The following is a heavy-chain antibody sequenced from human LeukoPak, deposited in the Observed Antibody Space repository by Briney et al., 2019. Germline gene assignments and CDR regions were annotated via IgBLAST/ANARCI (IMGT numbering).Heavy chain of an antibody. CDR3: ARAGLRTRDAFDI. Sequence: GGSLRLSCAASGFTFSSYSMNWVRQAPGKGLEWVSSISSSSSYIYYADSVKGRFTISRDNAKNSLYLQMNSLRAEDTAVYYCARAGLRTRDAFDIWGQGTMVTVSS. V-gene: IGHV3-21*01. J-gene: IGHJ3*02. CDR1: GFTFSSYS. CDR2: ISSSSSYI.